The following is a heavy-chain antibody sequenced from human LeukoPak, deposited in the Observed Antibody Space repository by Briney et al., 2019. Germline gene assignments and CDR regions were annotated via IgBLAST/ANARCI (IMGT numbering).Heavy chain of an antibody. V-gene: IGHV4-34*01. CDR1: GGSFSGYY. D-gene: IGHD2-2*01. J-gene: IGHJ5*02. CDR2: INHSGST. Sequence: SETLSLTCAVYGGSFSGYYWSWIRQPPGKGLEWIGEINHSGSTNYNPSLKSRVTISVDTSKNQFSLKLSSVSAADTAVYYCGREGDIVVVPAATDGWFDPWGQGTLVTVSS. CDR3: GREGDIVVVPAATDGWFDP.